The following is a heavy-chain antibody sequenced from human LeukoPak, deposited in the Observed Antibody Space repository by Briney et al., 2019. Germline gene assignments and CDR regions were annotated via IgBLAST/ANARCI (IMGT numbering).Heavy chain of an antibody. CDR1: GASISSSGYY. CDR3: ARQVFESVVVPAHFDN. Sequence: SETLSLTCTVSGASISSSGYYWGWIRQPPGKGLEWIGSIYYTGTTYYNSSLKSRVTISVDTSKKQISLTVSSVTAADTAVYYCARQVFESVVVPAHFDNWGQGTLVTVSS. CDR2: IYYTGTT. D-gene: IGHD2-2*01. V-gene: IGHV4-39*01. J-gene: IGHJ4*02.